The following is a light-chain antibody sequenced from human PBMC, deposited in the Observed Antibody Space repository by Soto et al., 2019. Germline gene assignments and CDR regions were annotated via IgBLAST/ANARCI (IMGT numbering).Light chain of an antibody. CDR1: QSVGNN. Sequence: EIVLTQSPGTLSLSPGERATLSCRASQSVGNNVAWYQQQPGQAPRLLILGASTRATGIPASFSGSGSATEFTLPISSLQSPDFAAYYCKQYKEWHPFTFGQGTRLEIK. CDR3: KQYKEWHPFT. J-gene: IGKJ5*01. V-gene: IGKV3-15*01. CDR2: GAS.